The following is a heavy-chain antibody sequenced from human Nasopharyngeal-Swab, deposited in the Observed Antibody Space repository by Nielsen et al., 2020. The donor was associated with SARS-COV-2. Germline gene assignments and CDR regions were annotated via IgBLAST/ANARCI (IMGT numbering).Heavy chain of an antibody. CDR2: IYYSGST. CDR1: GGSISSGDYY. CDR3: ARVYYYYYYMDV. V-gene: IGHV4-30-4*01. J-gene: IGHJ6*03. Sequence: SETLSLTCTVSGGSISSGDYYWSWIRQPPGKGLEWIGYIYYSGSTYYNPSLKSRVTISVDTSKNQFSLKLSSVTAADTAVYYCARVYYYYYYMDVWGEGTTVTVSS.